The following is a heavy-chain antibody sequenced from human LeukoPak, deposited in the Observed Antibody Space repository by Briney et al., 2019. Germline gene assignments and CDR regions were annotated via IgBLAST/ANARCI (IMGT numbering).Heavy chain of an antibody. V-gene: IGHV3-30*03. CDR3: ARDYYGSGSYYNPDAFDI. CDR1: GFTFSNYG. D-gene: IGHD3-10*01. J-gene: IGHJ3*02. CDR2: ISYDGSNK. Sequence: GGSLRLSCAASGFTFSNYGMHWVRQAPGKGLEWVAVISYDGSNKYYADSVKGRFTISRDNSKNTLYLQMNSLRAEDTAVYYCARDYYGSGSYYNPDAFDIWGQGTMVTVSS.